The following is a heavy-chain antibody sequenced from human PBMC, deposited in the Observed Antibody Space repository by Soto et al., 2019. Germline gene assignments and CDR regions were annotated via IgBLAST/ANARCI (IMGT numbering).Heavy chain of an antibody. D-gene: IGHD3-9*01. CDR2: IYYSGST. CDR3: ARSRYDILTGYPDAFDI. V-gene: IGHV4-59*01. CDR1: GGSISSYY. Sequence: TSETLSLTCTVSGGSISSYYWSWIRQPPGKGLEWIGYIYYSGSTNYNPSLKSRVTISVDTSKNQFSLKLSSVTAADTAVYYCARSRYDILTGYPDAFDIWGQGTMVTVSS. J-gene: IGHJ3*02.